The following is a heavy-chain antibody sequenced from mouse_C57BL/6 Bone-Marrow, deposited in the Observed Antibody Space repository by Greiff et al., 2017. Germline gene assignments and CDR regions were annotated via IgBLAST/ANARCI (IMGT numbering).Heavy chain of an antibody. CDR1: GYTFTEYT. V-gene: IGHV1-62-2*01. J-gene: IGHJ1*03. Sequence: VQLQQSGAELVKPGASVKLSCRASGYTFTEYTIHWVKQRSGQGLEWIGWFYPGSGSIKYNEKFKDKATLTADKSSSTVYMELSRLTSEDSAVYFCARQGFITTVVANWYFDVWGTGTTVTVSS. CDR2: FYPGSGSI. D-gene: IGHD1-1*01. CDR3: ARQGFITTVVANWYFDV.